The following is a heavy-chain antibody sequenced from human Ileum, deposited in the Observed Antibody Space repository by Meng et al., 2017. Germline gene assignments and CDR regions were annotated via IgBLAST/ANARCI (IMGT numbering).Heavy chain of an antibody. CDR1: GGSISGFY. Sequence: GQLQESGPGLVKPSETPSLTCTVSGGSISGFYWSWIRQPPGQGLEWIGFISYSGTTNYNPSLKSRVTISVDTSKNQFSLKLSSVTAADTAVYYCARFRSGSYSDYWGQGTLVTVSS. CDR3: ARFRSGSYSDY. CDR2: ISYSGTT. V-gene: IGHV4-59*01. J-gene: IGHJ4*02. D-gene: IGHD1-26*01.